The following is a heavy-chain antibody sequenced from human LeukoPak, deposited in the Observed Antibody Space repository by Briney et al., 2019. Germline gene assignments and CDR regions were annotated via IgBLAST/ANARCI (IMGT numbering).Heavy chain of an antibody. CDR1: GFTFSSYA. V-gene: IGHV3-21*01. D-gene: IGHD3-10*01. J-gene: IGHJ6*02. CDR2: ISSDSNSI. Sequence: GRSLRLSCAASGFTFSSYAMHWVRQAPGKGLEWVSSISSDSNSIYHADSVKGRFTISRDNAKNSLYLQMNSLRAEDTAVYYCARMEKFYYGSGGFSPPLMDVWGQGTTVIVSS. CDR3: ARMEKFYYGSGGFSPPLMDV.